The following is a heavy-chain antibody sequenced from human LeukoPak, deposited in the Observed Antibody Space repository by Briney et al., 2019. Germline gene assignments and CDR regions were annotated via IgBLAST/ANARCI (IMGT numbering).Heavy chain of an antibody. CDR2: IYYSGST. CDR3: ARTGYSSSWYFN. CDR1: GGSISSYY. Sequence: SETLSLTCTVSGGSISSYYWSWIRQPPGKGLEWIGYIYYSGSTNYNPSLKSRVTISVDTSKNQFSLKLSSVTAADTAVYYCARTGYSSSWYFNWGQGTLVTVSS. V-gene: IGHV4-59*12. J-gene: IGHJ4*02. D-gene: IGHD6-13*01.